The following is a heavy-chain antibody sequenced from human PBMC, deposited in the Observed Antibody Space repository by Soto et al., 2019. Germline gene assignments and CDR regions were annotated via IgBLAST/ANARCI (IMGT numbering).Heavy chain of an antibody. CDR3: ARVPDR. J-gene: IGHJ5*02. CDR2: IYHSGST. CDR1: GGSISSGGYS. D-gene: IGHD2-2*01. Sequence: QLQLQESGSGLVKPSQTLSLTCAVSGGSISSGGYSWSWIRQPPGKGLEWIGYIYHSGSTYYNPTLESRVTITVDRSKTQFSPKLSSATAADTAVYYGARVPDRWGQGTLVTVSS. V-gene: IGHV4-30-2*01.